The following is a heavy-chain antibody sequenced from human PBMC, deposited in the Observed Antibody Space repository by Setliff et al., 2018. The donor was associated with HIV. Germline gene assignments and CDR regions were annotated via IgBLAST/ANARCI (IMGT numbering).Heavy chain of an antibody. CDR1: EYSFTSYN. J-gene: IGHJ4*02. V-gene: IGHV5-51*01. Sequence: GESLKISCKASEYSFTSYNIAWVRQMPGKGLEWMGIIYPRDSDTKYSPSFQGQVSISADTSKNQFSLLLSSVTAADTAMYFCARRPGGITRARLDNWGQETLGTVS. D-gene: IGHD3-16*01. CDR3: ARRPGGITRARLDN. CDR2: IYPRDSDT.